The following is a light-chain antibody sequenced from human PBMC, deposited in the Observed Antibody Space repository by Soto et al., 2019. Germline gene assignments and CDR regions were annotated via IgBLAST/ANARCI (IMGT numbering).Light chain of an antibody. V-gene: IGKV1-5*03. CDR3: LQYNNYPWT. Sequence: DIQMTQSPSTLSTSVGDRVTITCRASQSISSWLAWYQQKPGKAPKLLIYKASSLESGVPSRFSGSGSETEFTLTISSLQPDDFATYYCLQYNNYPWTFGQGTKVEIK. CDR2: KAS. CDR1: QSISSW. J-gene: IGKJ1*01.